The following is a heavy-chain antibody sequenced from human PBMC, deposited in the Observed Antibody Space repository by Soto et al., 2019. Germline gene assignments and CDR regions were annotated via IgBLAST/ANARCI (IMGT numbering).Heavy chain of an antibody. CDR2: LNPNGGST. Sequence: QVQLVQSGAEVKKPGASVKISCKAAGYTFIHYYIHWVRQAPGQGLEWMAILNPNGGSTDYAQKCQGRVTVTSDSSTTTVSMELNSLESDDTAVYLCARSLLQGDFWGQGTLVTVSS. CDR1: GYTFIHYY. J-gene: IGHJ4*02. CDR3: ARSLLQGDF. D-gene: IGHD2-21*01. V-gene: IGHV1-46*01.